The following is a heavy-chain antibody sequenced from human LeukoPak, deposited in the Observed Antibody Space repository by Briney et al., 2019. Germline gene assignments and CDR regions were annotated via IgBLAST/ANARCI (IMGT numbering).Heavy chain of an antibody. CDR3: ARDADWSGSYYRSHPPNFDY. V-gene: IGHV1-2*02. D-gene: IGHD1-26*01. CDR1: GFTFSSYA. Sequence: PGGSLRLSCAASGFTFSSYAMHWVRQAPGQGLEWMGWINPNSGGTNYAQKFQGRVTMTRDASISTAYMELSRLRSDDTAVYYCARDADWSGSYYRSHPPNFDYWGQGTLVTVSS. CDR2: INPNSGGT. J-gene: IGHJ4*02.